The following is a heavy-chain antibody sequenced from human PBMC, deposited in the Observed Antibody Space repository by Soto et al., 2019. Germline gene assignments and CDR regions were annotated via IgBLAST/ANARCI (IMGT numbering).Heavy chain of an antibody. CDR2: ISGSGGST. V-gene: IGHV3-23*01. CDR1: GFTFSSYA. J-gene: IGHJ4*02. Sequence: EVQLLESGGGLVQPGGSLRLSCAASGFTFSSYAVSWVRQAPGKGLEWVSAISGSGGSTYYADSVKGRFTISRDNSKNTLYLQMNSLRAEDTAVYYCAKSSSYSGSQYYFDYWGQGTLVTVSS. CDR3: AKSSSYSGSQYYFDY. D-gene: IGHD1-26*01.